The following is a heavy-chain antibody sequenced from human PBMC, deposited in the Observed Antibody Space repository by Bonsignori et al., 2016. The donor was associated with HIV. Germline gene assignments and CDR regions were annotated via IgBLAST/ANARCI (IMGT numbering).Heavy chain of an antibody. Sequence: WIRQPPGKGLEWIGSISYGGTTFYNPSLNSRVTISMDTSINQFSLRLDSVADADTAVYYCVRWRGTGFYYFDSWGRGILVTVSS. J-gene: IGHJ4*02. CDR3: VRWRGTGFYYFDS. V-gene: IGHV4-39*07. D-gene: IGHD6-25*01. CDR2: ISYGGTT.